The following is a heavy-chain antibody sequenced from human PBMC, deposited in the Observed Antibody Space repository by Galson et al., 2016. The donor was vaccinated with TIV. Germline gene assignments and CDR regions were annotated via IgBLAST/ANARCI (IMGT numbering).Heavy chain of an antibody. CDR2: INPSGGSA. CDR3: ARVMSVTMIIGDHLDPFDF. V-gene: IGHV1-46*03. J-gene: IGHJ3*01. CDR1: GYSFTSYH. D-gene: IGHD3-22*01. Sequence: SVKVSCKASGYSFTSYHIHRVRQAPGQGLEWMGIINPSGGSASNAQKFQGRVTMTRDTSTSTVYMGLSSLRSEDTAVDYCARVMSVTMIIGDHLDPFDFWGQGTMVTVS.